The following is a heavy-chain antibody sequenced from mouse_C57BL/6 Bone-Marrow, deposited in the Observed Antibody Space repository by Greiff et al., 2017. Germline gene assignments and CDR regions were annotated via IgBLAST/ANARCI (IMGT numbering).Heavy chain of an antibody. CDR1: GFNITDDY. J-gene: IGHJ3*01. V-gene: IGHV14-4*01. CDR3: LPCCGNSPLYCCFAY. D-gene: IGHD2-1*01. Sequence: EVQLEESGAELVRPGASVKLSCKASGFNITDDYMHWVKQRPEHGLEWIGWLVPGNGGTEYAEKFQGKAPLTADTSSNTAYLQLSSLTTEDSAVYYCLPCCGNSPLYCCFAYWGQGTLVTVSA. CDR2: LVPGNGGT.